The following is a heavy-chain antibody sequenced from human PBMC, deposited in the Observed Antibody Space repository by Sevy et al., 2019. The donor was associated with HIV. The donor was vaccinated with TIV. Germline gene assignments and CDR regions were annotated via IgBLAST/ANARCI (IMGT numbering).Heavy chain of an antibody. CDR2: LSYDDSDE. CDR3: AKDDLGSIDY. V-gene: IGHV3-30-3*02. J-gene: IGHJ4*02. CDR1: GFIFSTSP. D-gene: IGHD3-10*01. Sequence: GGSLRLSCAASGFIFSTSPMHWVRQAPGKGLECVAILSYDDSDENYADSVKGRFTISRDNSKNTLYLQMNSLRTEDTAVHYCAKDDLGSIDYWGQGPLVTVSS.